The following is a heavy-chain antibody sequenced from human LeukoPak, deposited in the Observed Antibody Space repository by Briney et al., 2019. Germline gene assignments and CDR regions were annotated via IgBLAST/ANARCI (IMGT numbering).Heavy chain of an antibody. CDR2: INHSGST. CDR1: GGSFSGYY. D-gene: IGHD6-19*01. CDR3: ARGRPSGKQWLVPTFDY. Sequence: PSETLSLTCAVYGGSFSGYYWSWIRQPPGKGLEWIGEINHSGSTNYNPSLKSRVTISVDTSKNQFSLKLSSVTAADTAVYYCARGRPSGKQWLVPTFDYWGQGTLVTVSS. V-gene: IGHV4-34*01. J-gene: IGHJ4*02.